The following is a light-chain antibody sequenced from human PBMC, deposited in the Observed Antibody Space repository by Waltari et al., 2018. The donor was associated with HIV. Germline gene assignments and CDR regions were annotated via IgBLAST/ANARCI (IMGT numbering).Light chain of an antibody. CDR1: SSNIGNNA. V-gene: IGLV1-36*01. CDR3: AAWDDSLHGVV. J-gene: IGLJ3*02. CDR2: YND. Sequence: QSVLTQPPSVSEAPRQRVTISCSGSSSNIGNNAVNWYQQLPGKAPKLLIYYNDLLSAGFSDRSSGSKSGTSASLAISGLQSEDEADYYCAAWDDSLHGVVFGGGTKLTVL.